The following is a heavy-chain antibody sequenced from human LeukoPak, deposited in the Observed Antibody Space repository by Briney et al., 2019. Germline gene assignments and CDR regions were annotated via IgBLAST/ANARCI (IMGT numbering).Heavy chain of an antibody. J-gene: IGHJ5*02. V-gene: IGHV4-34*01. CDR3: ARGGRFLEWLFAVKVNWFDP. CDR2: INHSGST. Sequence: SETLSLTCAVYGGSFSGYYWSWIRQPPGKGLEWIGEINHSGSTNYNPSLKSRVTISVDTSKNQFSLKLSSVTAADTAVYYCARGGRFLEWLFAVKVNWFDPWGQGTLVTVSS. D-gene: IGHD3-3*01. CDR1: GGSFSGYY.